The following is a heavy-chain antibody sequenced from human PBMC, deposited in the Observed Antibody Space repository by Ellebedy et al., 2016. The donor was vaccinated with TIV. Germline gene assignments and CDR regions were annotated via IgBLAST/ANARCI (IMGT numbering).Heavy chain of an antibody. J-gene: IGHJ4*02. CDR2: MNPNSGNT. Sequence: AASVKVSCKASGYIFTSYDINWVRQAPGQGLEWMGWMNPNSGNTGNAQNFQGRVTMTRNTSISTAYMELSSLRSEDTAVYYCARGSGYYDSKSYYKGHDYWGQGTLVTVSS. CDR1: GYIFTSYD. D-gene: IGHD3-10*01. CDR3: ARGSGYYDSKSYYKGHDY. V-gene: IGHV1-8*01.